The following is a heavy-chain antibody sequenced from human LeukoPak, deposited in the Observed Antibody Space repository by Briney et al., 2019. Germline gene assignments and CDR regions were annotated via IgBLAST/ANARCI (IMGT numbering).Heavy chain of an antibody. D-gene: IGHD3-10*01. Sequence: SETLSLTCTVSGGSISSSSYYWSWIRQPAGKGLEWIGRIYTSGSTNYNPSLKSRVTMSVDTSKNQFSLKLSSVTAADTAVYYCARAVGSGSFQTYYYYMDVWGKGTTVTISS. V-gene: IGHV4-61*02. J-gene: IGHJ6*03. CDR1: GGSISSSSYY. CDR2: IYTSGST. CDR3: ARAVGSGSFQTYYYYMDV.